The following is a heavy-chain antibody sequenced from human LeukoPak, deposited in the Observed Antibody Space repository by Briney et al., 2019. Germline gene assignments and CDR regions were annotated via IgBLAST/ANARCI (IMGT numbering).Heavy chain of an antibody. CDR2: IYYSGST. Sequence: SETLSLTCTVSGGSISSYYWSWIRQPPGKGLEWIGYIYYSGSTNYNPSLKSRVTISVDTSKNQFSLKLSSVTAADTAVYYCARLWEDYYDRSGRSGVVDYWGQGTLVTVSS. V-gene: IGHV4-59*08. J-gene: IGHJ4*02. CDR1: GGSISSYY. D-gene: IGHD3-22*01. CDR3: ARLWEDYYDRSGRSGVVDY.